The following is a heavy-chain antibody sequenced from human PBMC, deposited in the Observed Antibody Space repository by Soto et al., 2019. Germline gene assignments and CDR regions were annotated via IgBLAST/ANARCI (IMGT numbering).Heavy chain of an antibody. V-gene: IGHV2-5*01. CDR2: IYWNTER. CDR1: GFSLTTGGLG. J-gene: IGHJ5*02. Sequence: QITLKESGPPLVKPTQTLTLTCTFSGFSLTTGGLGVAWLRQPPGMALEWLADIYWNTERNYSPSLSDRAPITSDTSKTQVVLTVTNVNPVDTGTYYCSHRRAHSGMWFDPWGQGILVTVSS. CDR3: SHRRAHSGMWFDP. D-gene: IGHD3-10*01.